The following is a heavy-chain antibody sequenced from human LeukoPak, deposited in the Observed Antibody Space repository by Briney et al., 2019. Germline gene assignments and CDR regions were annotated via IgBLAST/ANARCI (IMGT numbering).Heavy chain of an antibody. D-gene: IGHD2-2*02. CDR3: ARSDCSSTSCYTLDY. CDR2: MNPNSGNT. Sequence: ASVTVSCKASGYTFTSYDINWVRQATGQGLEWMGWMNPNSGNTGYAQKFQGRVTMTRDTSTSTVYMELSSLRSEDTAVYYCARSDCSSTSCYTLDYWGQGTLVTVSS. V-gene: IGHV1-8*01. CDR1: GYTFTSYD. J-gene: IGHJ4*02.